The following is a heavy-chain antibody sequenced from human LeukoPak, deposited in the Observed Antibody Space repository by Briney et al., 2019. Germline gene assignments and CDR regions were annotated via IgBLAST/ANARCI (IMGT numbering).Heavy chain of an antibody. J-gene: IGHJ2*01. CDR3: AKVSGSHWYFDL. V-gene: IGHV3-23*01. CDR2: ISGSGGST. Sequence: GGSLRLSCAASGFTFSSYAMSWVRQAPGKGLEWVSAISGSGGSTYYADSVKGRFTISRDNSKSTLYLQMNSLRAEDTAVYYCAKVSGSHWYFDLWGRDTLVTVSS. CDR1: GFTFSSYA. D-gene: IGHD1-26*01.